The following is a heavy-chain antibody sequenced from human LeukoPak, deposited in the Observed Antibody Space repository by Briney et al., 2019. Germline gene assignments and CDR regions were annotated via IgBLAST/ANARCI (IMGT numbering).Heavy chain of an antibody. CDR1: RFTFSSYG. Sequence: GRSLRLSCAASRFTFSSYGMHWVRQAPGKGLEWVAVISYDGSNKYYADSVKGRFTISRDNSKNTLYLQMNSLRAEDTAVYYCAKGSIAVAGFDYWGQGTLVTVSS. CDR2: ISYDGSNK. J-gene: IGHJ4*02. V-gene: IGHV3-30*18. CDR3: AKGSIAVAGFDY. D-gene: IGHD6-19*01.